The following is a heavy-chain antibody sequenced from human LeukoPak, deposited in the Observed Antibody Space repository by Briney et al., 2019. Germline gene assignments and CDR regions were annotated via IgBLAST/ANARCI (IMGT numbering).Heavy chain of an antibody. Sequence: GSLRLSCAASGFTFSSYAMSWVRQAPGKGLEWVSAISGSGGSTYYADSVEGRFTISRDNSKNTLYLQMNSLRAEDTAVYYCAKSRFIVVVPAVPQVNWFDPWGQGTLVTVSS. CDR2: ISGSGGST. CDR1: GFTFSSYA. D-gene: IGHD2-2*01. J-gene: IGHJ5*02. V-gene: IGHV3-23*01. CDR3: AKSRFIVVVPAVPQVNWFDP.